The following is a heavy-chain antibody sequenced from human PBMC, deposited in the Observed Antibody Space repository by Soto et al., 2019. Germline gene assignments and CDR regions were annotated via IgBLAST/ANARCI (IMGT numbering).Heavy chain of an antibody. J-gene: IGHJ6*02. Sequence: PGGSLRLSCAASGFTFSSYAMSWVRQAPGKGLEWVSAISGSGGSTYYADSVKGRFTISRDNSKNTLYLQMNSLRAEDTAVYYCAKDQGYGDPLTTYYYYGMDVWGQGTTVTVSS. V-gene: IGHV3-23*01. CDR3: AKDQGYGDPLTTYYYYGMDV. CDR1: GFTFSSYA. D-gene: IGHD4-17*01. CDR2: ISGSGGST.